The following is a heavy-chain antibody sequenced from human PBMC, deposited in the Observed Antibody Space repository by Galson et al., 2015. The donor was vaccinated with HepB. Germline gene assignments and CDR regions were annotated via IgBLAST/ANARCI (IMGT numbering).Heavy chain of an antibody. CDR1: GFTFSSYG. CDR2: IWYDGSNK. V-gene: IGHV3-33*01. D-gene: IGHD2-2*02. CDR3: ARSSSYCSSTSCYILVFDAFDI. Sequence: SLRLSCAASGFTFSSYGMHWVRQAPGKGLEWVAVIWYDGSNKYYADSVKGRFTISRDNSKNTLYLQMNSLRAEDTAVYYCARSSSYCSSTSCYILVFDAFDIWGQGTMVTVSS. J-gene: IGHJ3*02.